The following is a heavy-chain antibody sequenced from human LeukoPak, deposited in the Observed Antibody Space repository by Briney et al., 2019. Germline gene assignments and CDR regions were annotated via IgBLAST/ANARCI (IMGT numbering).Heavy chain of an antibody. V-gene: IGHV3-30*18. CDR2: ISYDGSNK. D-gene: IGHD2-15*01. CDR3: AKDALGYCSGGSCSTRSWFDP. Sequence: PGRSLRLSCAASGFTFSSYGMHWVRQAPGKGLEWVAVISYDGSNKYYADSVKGRFTISRDNSKNTLYLRMNSLRAEDTAVYYCAKDALGYCSGGSCSTRSWFDPWGQGTLVTVSS. J-gene: IGHJ5*02. CDR1: GFTFSSYG.